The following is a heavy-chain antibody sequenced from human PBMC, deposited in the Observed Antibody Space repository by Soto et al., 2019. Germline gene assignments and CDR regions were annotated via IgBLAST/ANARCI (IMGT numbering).Heavy chain of an antibody. D-gene: IGHD6-19*01. Sequence: QVQLVESGGGVVQSGRSLTLSCAASGFSLRTYGMHWLRRAPGEGLEWVAFIWYDGTKKFYANSVKGRSTISKDNSNNILYLQMSGLRVEDTAVYYCARDVLTAVAGSVNWFDPWGQGTLVTVSS. CDR1: GFSLRTYG. CDR2: IWYDGTKK. V-gene: IGHV3-33*01. CDR3: ARDVLTAVAGSVNWFDP. J-gene: IGHJ5*02.